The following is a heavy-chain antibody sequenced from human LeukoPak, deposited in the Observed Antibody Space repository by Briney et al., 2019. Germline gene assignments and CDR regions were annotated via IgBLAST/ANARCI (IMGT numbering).Heavy chain of an antibody. Sequence: ASVKVSCKASGYTFTGYYMHWVRQAPGQGLEWMGWINPNSGGINYAQKFQGRVSMTRDTSISTAYMELGRLTSDDTAVYFCARGPNGDYTWFDPWGQGTLVTVSS. J-gene: IGHJ5*02. D-gene: IGHD4-17*01. CDR3: ARGPNGDYTWFDP. CDR2: INPNSGGI. CDR1: GYTFTGYY. V-gene: IGHV1-2*02.